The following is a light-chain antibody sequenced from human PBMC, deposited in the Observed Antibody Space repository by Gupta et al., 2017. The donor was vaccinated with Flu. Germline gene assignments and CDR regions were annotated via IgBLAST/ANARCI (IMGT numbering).Light chain of an antibody. CDR1: QYVNNDY. V-gene: IGKV3-20*01. CDR2: GAS. J-gene: IGKJ1*01. CDR3: QQYGSSAGT. Sequence: EIVLTQSPGTLSLSPGERATLSCRASQYVNNDYLAWYQHRPGQALRLLIYGASRRATGIPDRFSGRGSGTEFTLTISRLEPEDSAVYYCQQYGSSAGTFGQGTKVEIK.